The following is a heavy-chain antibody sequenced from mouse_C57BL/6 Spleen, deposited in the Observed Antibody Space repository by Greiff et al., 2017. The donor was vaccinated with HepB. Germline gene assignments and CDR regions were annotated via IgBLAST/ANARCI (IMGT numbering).Heavy chain of an antibody. J-gene: IGHJ2*01. CDR1: GYTFTSYW. CDR3: ARGYGSRGGY. D-gene: IGHD1-1*01. V-gene: IGHV1-61*01. Sequence: QVQLKEPGAELVRPGSSVKLSCKASGYTFTSYWMDWVKQRPGQGLEWIGNIYPSDSETHYNQKFKDKATLTVDKSSSTAYMQLSSLTSEDSAVYYCARGYGSRGGYWGQGTTLTVSS. CDR2: IYPSDSET.